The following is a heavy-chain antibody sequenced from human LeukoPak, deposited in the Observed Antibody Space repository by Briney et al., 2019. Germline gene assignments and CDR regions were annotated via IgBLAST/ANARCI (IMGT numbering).Heavy chain of an antibody. CDR1: GFAFDYFA. CDR2: IRRRAYGGAA. Sequence: GGSLRPSCTTSGFAFDYFAMSWVRQPAGKGLEWVGFIRRRAYGGAAEYAASVKGRFIISRDDSKGIAYLQMNSLKTEDTAVYYCSRNGLVDFDYWGQGSRVIVSP. J-gene: IGHJ4*02. CDR3: SRNGLVDFDY. V-gene: IGHV3-49*04.